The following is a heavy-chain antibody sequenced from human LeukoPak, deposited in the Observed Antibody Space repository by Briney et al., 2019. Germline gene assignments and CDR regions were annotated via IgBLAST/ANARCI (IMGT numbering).Heavy chain of an antibody. V-gene: IGHV4-4*07. D-gene: IGHD6-13*01. CDR1: GGSISSYY. CDR3: ARGEYAAAFLGYYYYMDV. Sequence: SETLSLTCTVSGGSISSYYWSWIRQPAGKGLEWIGHIDISGRTEYNPSLKSRVTISVDTSKNQSSLKLSSVTAADTAVYYCARGEYAAAFLGYYYYMDVWGKGTTVTISS. J-gene: IGHJ6*03. CDR2: IDISGRT.